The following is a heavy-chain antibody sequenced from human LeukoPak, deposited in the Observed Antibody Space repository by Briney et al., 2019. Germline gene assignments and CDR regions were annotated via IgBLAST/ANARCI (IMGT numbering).Heavy chain of an antibody. CDR2: INPSGGST. CDR1: GYTFTSYY. Sequence: ASVKVSCKASGYTFTSYYMHWVRQAPGQGLEWMGIINPSGGSTSYAQKFQGRVTMTRDMSTSTVYMELSSLRSEDTGVYYCARDTIAVAGIGGFDYWGQGTLVTVSS. J-gene: IGHJ4*02. V-gene: IGHV1-46*01. CDR3: ARDTIAVAGIGGFDY. D-gene: IGHD6-19*01.